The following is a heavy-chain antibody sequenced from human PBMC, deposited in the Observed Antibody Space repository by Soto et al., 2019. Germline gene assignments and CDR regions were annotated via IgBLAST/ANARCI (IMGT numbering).Heavy chain of an antibody. CDR3: AKDTHYDFWSGPPAGMDV. CDR2: ISWVGGST. V-gene: IGHV3-43*01. D-gene: IGHD3-3*01. Sequence: GGSLRLSCAASGFTFDDYTMHWVRRAPGKGLEWVSLISWVGGSTYYADSVKGRFTISRDNSKNSLYLQMNSLGTEDTALYYCAKDTHYDFWSGPPAGMDVWGQGTTVTVSS. CDR1: GFTFDDYT. J-gene: IGHJ6*02.